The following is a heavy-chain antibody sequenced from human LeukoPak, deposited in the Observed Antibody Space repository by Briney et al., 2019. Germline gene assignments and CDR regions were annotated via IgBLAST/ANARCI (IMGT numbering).Heavy chain of an antibody. CDR1: GYTFTNYW. D-gene: IGHD1-1*01. V-gene: IGHV5-51*01. CDR2: IYPGDSDT. CDR3: ARRFGRTTDY. J-gene: IGHJ4*02. Sequence: GESLKISCKGSGYTFTNYWIAWVRQVPGKGLEWMGTIYPGDSDTRYSSSFQGQVTISADKPISTAYLRWSSLKASDTAMYYCARRFGRTTDYWGQGTLVTVSS.